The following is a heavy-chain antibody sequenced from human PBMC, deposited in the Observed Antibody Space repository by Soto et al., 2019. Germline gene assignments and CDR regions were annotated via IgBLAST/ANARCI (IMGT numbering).Heavy chain of an antibody. V-gene: IGHV3-30-3*01. D-gene: IGHD6-13*01. CDR3: ATQVSS. Sequence: QVQLVESGGGVVQPGRSLRLSCAASGFTFSSYAIHWVRQAPGKGLEWVAVISYDGSNKYYADSVKGRFTISRDNSKNTLYLQMNSLRAEDTAVYYCATQVSSWGQGTLVTVSS. CDR1: GFTFSSYA. CDR2: ISYDGSNK. J-gene: IGHJ4*02.